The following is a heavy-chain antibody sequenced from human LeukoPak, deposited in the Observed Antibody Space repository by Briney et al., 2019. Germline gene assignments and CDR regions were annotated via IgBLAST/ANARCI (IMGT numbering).Heavy chain of an antibody. CDR2: ITVSGST. CDR3: AKIAAGGPAYYFDS. J-gene: IGHJ4*02. D-gene: IGHD6-25*01. V-gene: IGHV3-23*01. CDR1: GFTFSNYA. Sequence: GGSLRLSCSASGFTFSNYAMSWVRQAPGKGLEYVSSITVSGSTYYADSVKGRFTISRDNSKNTLSLQMTSLRAEDTAMYYCAKIAAGGPAYYFDSWGQGILVTVSS.